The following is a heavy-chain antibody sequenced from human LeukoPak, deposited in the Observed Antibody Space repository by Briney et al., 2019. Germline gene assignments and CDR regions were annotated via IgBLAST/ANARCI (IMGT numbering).Heavy chain of an antibody. D-gene: IGHD3-22*01. J-gene: IGHJ4*02. V-gene: IGHV3-30*18. Sequence: PGGSLRLSCAASKFTFSTYDMHWVRQAPGKGLEWVAVISYDGSSKYYADSAKGRFTISRDNSKNTLYVQMNSLRTEDTAIYYCAKGPDSSGYYSLDYWGQGTLVTVSS. CDR2: ISYDGSSK. CDR1: KFTFSTYD. CDR3: AKGPDSSGYYSLDY.